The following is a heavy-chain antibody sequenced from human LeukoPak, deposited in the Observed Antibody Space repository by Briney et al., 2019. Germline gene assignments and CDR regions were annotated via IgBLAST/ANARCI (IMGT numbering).Heavy chain of an antibody. D-gene: IGHD1-26*01. V-gene: IGHV4-39*01. CDR3: ARMSGSYYYYFDY. J-gene: IGHJ4*02. CDR1: GGSISSSDYY. CDR2: IYYSGST. Sequence: SETLSLTCTVSGGSISSSDYYWGWIRQPPGKGLEWIGSIYYSGSTYYNPSLKSRVTISVDTSKNQFSLKLSSVTAADTAVYYCARMSGSYYYYFDYWGQGTLVTVSS.